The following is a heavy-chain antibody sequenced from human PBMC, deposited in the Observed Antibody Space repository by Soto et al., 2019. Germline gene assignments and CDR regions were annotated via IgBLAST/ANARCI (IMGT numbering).Heavy chain of an antibody. Sequence: SETLSLTCAVYGGSFSGYYWSWIRQPPWKGLEWIGEINHSGSTNYNPSLKSRVTISVDTSKNQFSLKVNSVTAADTAVYYCASRAVVAVTCSLDKWLDPWGEVILVTVAS. CDR3: ASRAVVAVTCSLDKWLDP. D-gene: IGHD2-21*01. CDR1: GGSFSGYY. V-gene: IGHV4-34*01. J-gene: IGHJ5*02. CDR2: INHSGST.